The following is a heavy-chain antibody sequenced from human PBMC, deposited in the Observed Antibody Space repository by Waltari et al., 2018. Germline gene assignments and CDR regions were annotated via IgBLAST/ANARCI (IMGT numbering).Heavy chain of an antibody. V-gene: IGHV3-21*01. CDR1: GFTFSNYR. D-gene: IGHD6-19*01. J-gene: IGHJ4*02. Sequence: EVQLVESGGGLVKPGGSLRLSCAASGFTFSNYRMNWVRQAPGKGLECVSFISSSTSYINYAASVRGRFTISRDNARNSLYLQMNSLRADDTAVYYCARGDGSSGLDYWGQGILVTVSS. CDR3: ARGDGSSGLDY. CDR2: ISSSTSYI.